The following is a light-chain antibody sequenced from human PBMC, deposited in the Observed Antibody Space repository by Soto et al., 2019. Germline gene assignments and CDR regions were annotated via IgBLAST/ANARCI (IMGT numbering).Light chain of an antibody. V-gene: IGKV3-20*01. CDR3: QQYGSSPLT. J-gene: IGKJ4*01. CDR1: QSVSSSD. Sequence: LVCRQSPGTLSSSPGQRSTLSSRPSQSVSSSDLAWYQQKPGQAPRLLIYGASSRATGIPDRFSGSGSGTDFTLTISRLEPEDFAVYYCQQYGSSPLTFGGGTKVDIK. CDR2: GAS.